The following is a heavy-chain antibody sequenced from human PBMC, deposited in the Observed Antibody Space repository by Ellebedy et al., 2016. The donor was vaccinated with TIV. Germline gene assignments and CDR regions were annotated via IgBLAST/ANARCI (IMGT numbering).Heavy chain of an antibody. Sequence: MPSETLSLTCTVSGGSISSYYWSWIRQPPGKGLEWIGYIYYSGSTNYNPSLKSRVTISVDTSKNQFSLKLSSVTAADTAVYYCARAASCSSTSCYGGNWFDPWGQGTLVTVSS. D-gene: IGHD2-2*01. V-gene: IGHV4-59*12. J-gene: IGHJ5*02. CDR2: IYYSGST. CDR3: ARAASCSSTSCYGGNWFDP. CDR1: GGSISSYY.